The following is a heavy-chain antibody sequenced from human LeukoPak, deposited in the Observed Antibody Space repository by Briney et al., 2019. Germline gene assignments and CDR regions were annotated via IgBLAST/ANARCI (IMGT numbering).Heavy chain of an antibody. CDR3: VRGRLWFGEFYMGY. CDR1: GGSISSYY. J-gene: IGHJ4*02. V-gene: IGHV4-59*12. CDR2: IYYSGST. Sequence: PSETLSLTCTVSGGSISSYYWSWIRQPPGKGLEWIGYIYYSGSTNYNPSLKSRVTISVDTSKNQFSLKLSSVTAADTAVYYCVRGRLWFGEFYMGYWGQGTLVTVSS. D-gene: IGHD3-10*01.